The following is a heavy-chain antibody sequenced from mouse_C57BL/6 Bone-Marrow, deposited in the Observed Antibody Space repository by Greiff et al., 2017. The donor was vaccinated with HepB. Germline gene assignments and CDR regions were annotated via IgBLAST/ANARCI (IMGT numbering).Heavy chain of an antibody. J-gene: IGHJ1*03. D-gene: IGHD1-1*01. CDR2: IYPGDGDT. V-gene: IGHV1-82*01. CDR1: GYAFSSSW. CDR3: AGIYYYGSSYWYFDV. Sequence: VKLMESGPELVKPGASVKISCKASGYAFSSSWMNWVKQRPGKGLEWIGRIYPGDGDTNYNGKFKGKATLTADKSSSTAYMQLSSLTSEDSAVYFCAGIYYYGSSYWYFDVWGTGTTVTVSS.